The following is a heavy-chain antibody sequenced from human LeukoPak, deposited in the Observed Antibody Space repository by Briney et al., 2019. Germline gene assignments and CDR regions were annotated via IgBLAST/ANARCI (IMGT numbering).Heavy chain of an antibody. CDR2: ISAYNGNT. CDR1: GYTFTNYG. V-gene: IGHV1-18*01. Sequence: ASVKVSCKASGYTFTNYGIDWVRQAPGQGLEWMGWISAYNGNTNYAQKLQGRVTMTTDTSTSTAYMELRSLRSDDTAVYYCARDLDQYSGRFGGFGHDFWGQGTLVTVSS. D-gene: IGHD1-26*01. J-gene: IGHJ4*02. CDR3: ARDLDQYSGRFGGFGHDF.